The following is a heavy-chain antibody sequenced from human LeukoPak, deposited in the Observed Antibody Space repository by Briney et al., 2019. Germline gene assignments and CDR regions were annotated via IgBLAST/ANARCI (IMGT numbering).Heavy chain of an antibody. D-gene: IGHD4-23*01. J-gene: IGHJ4*02. Sequence: ASVKVSCKASGYTFTSYYMHWVRQAPGQGLEWMGIINPSGGSTSYAQKFQGRVTMTRDTSTSTVYMELSSLRSEDTAAYYCASDLGGNSVVAGVDYWGQGTLVTVSS. V-gene: IGHV1-46*01. CDR2: INPSGGST. CDR3: ASDLGGNSVVAGVDY. CDR1: GYTFTSYY.